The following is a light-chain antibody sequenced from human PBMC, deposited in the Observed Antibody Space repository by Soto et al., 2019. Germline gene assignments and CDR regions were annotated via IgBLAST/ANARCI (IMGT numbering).Light chain of an antibody. J-gene: IGKJ5*01. CDR3: QQYNNWPIT. V-gene: IGKV3-15*01. CDR1: QSVSSN. CDR2: GAS. Sequence: ELGMTQSPTTLSESAGERDTLTRRASQSVSSNLAWYQQKPGQAPRLLIYGASTRATGIPARFSGSGSGTEFTLTISSLQSEDVAVYYCQQYNNWPITFGQRTRLDI.